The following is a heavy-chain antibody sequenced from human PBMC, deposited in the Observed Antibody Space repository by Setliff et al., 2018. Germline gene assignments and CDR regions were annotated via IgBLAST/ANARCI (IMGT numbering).Heavy chain of an antibody. CDR2: IYYSGST. CDR3: AREHGYSYGQTYYYYGMDV. CDR1: GGSISSSSYY. V-gene: IGHV4-39*07. J-gene: IGHJ6*02. Sequence: PSETLSLTCTVSGGSISSSSYYWGWIRQPPGKGLEWIGSIYYSGSTNYNPSLKSRVTISVDTSKNQFSLKLSSVTAADTAVYYCAREHGYSYGQTYYYYGMDVWGQGTTVTVSS. D-gene: IGHD5-18*01.